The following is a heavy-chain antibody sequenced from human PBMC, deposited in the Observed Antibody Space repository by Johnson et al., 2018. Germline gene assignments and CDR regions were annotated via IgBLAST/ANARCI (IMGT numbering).Heavy chain of an antibody. D-gene: IGHD6-19*01. CDR1: GLTFTKAW. J-gene: IGHJ6*03. CDR3: AKEGGVAVALRYMDV. V-gene: IGHV3-15*07. Sequence: LVQSGGGFVKPGGSLTVSCAVSGLTFTKAWMNWVRQAPGKGLEWVGRIKSKNDGGTVAYANPVKDRFTFIRDDSANTLFLVMGSLQTEDTAVYYCAKEGGVAVALRYMDVWGKGTTVTVSS. CDR2: IKSKNDGGTV.